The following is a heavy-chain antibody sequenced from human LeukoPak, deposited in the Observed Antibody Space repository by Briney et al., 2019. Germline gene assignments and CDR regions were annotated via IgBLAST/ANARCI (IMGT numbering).Heavy chain of an antibody. J-gene: IGHJ1*01. CDR3: ARRRYYDGSGYLE. CDR1: GDSFSRSDSY. V-gene: IGHV4-39*01. D-gene: IGHD3-22*01. Sequence: PSETLSLTCSVSGDSFSRSDSYWDWIRQPPGTGLEWIGTIYYSGRTYYSPSLKSRVTMSVDPSNNQFSLNLRSVTAADTALYYCARRRYYDGSGYLEWGQGTLLSVSS. CDR2: IYYSGRT.